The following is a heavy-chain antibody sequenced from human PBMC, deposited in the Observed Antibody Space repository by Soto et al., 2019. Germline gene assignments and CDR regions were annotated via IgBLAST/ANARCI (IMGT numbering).Heavy chain of an antibody. J-gene: IGHJ3*02. CDR3: ARDLYSGSYYGYAFDI. CDR2: IYYSGST. D-gene: IGHD1-26*01. Sequence: SETLSLTCTVSGGSISSYSWSWIRQPPGKGLEWIGYIYYSGSTNYNPSLKSRVTISVDTSKNQFSLKLSSVTAADTAVYYCARDLYSGSYYGYAFDIWGQGTMVTVSS. V-gene: IGHV4-59*01. CDR1: GGSISSYS.